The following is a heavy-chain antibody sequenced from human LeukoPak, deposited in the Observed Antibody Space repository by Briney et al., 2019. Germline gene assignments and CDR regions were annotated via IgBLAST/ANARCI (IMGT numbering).Heavy chain of an antibody. J-gene: IGHJ4*02. CDR2: TYYRSKWYN. V-gene: IGHV6-1*01. D-gene: IGHD6-13*01. CDR3: ARTGIAAGTTTYFDY. CDR1: GDSVYSNSAA. Sequence: SQTLSLTCAISGDSVYSNSAAWNWIRLSPSRGLEWLGRTYYRSKWYNDYAESVKSRITFNPDTSKNQFSLQLTSVTPEDTAVYYCARTGIAAGTTTYFDYWGQGTLVTVSS.